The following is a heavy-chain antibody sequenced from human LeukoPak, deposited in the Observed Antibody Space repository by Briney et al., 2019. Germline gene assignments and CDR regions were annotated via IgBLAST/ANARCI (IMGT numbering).Heavy chain of an antibody. CDR2: IIPIFGIA. Sequence: SVKVSCKASGGTFSSYAISWVRQAPGQGLEWMGRIIPIFGIANYAQKFQGRVTITADKSTITAYMELSSLRSEDTAVYYCARGSVIVGATTFDYWGQGTLVTVSS. V-gene: IGHV1-69*04. CDR1: GGTFSSYA. CDR3: ARGSVIVGATTFDY. D-gene: IGHD1-26*01. J-gene: IGHJ4*02.